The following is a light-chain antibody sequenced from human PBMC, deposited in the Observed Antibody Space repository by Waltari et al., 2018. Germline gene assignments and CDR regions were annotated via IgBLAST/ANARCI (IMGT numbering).Light chain of an antibody. J-gene: IGKJ5*01. CDR1: QSVTST. Sequence: EIVMTQSPATLSVSPGERATLSCRASQSVTSTLAWYQQKPGQAPRLLIYEASTRATGIPARFSGSGSGTEFTLTISSLQSEDFAVYYCQQYNRWPPITFGQGTRLEIK. V-gene: IGKV3-15*01. CDR3: QQYNRWPPIT. CDR2: EAS.